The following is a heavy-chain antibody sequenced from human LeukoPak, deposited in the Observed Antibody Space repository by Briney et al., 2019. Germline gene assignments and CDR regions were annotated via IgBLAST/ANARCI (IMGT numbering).Heavy chain of an antibody. Sequence: SETLSLTCTVSGDSMSYYYWSWIRQTPGEGLEWLGYMYYTGRTKYNPSLKSRVTFSLDMSKNQFSLKLDSVTAADTAMYYCTRITIHGNSDYWGQGTLVTVSS. CDR1: GDSMSYYY. CDR2: MYYTGRT. V-gene: IGHV4-59*01. J-gene: IGHJ4*02. D-gene: IGHD5-24*01. CDR3: TRITIHGNSDY.